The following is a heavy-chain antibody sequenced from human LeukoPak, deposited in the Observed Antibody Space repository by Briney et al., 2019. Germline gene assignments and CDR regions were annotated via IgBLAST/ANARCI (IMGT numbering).Heavy chain of an antibody. V-gene: IGHV3-23*01. D-gene: IGHD6-19*01. CDR1: GFTFSSYA. CDR3: AKGVGYSSGWRFDY. Sequence: GGSLRLSCAASGFTFSSYAMSWVRQAPGKGLEWVSAISGSGGSTYYADSVKGRFTISRDNSKNTLYLQMNSLRAEDRAVYYCAKGVGYSSGWRFDYWGQGTLVTVSS. CDR2: ISGSGGST. J-gene: IGHJ4*02.